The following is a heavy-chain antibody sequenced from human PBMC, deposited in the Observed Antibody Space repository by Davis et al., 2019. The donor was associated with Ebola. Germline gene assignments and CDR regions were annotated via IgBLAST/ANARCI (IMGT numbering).Heavy chain of an antibody. CDR1: GGSISSYY. J-gene: IGHJ4*02. CDR3: ARAQTTGGYYDSSGYHLVNFDY. V-gene: IGHV4-59*12. D-gene: IGHD3-22*01. Sequence: PSETLSLTCTVSGGSISSYYWSWIRQPPGKGLEWIGYIYYSGSTYYNPSLKSRVTISVDTSKNQFSLKLSSVTAADTAVYYCARAQTTGGYYDSSGYHLVNFDYWGQGTLVTVSS. CDR2: IYYSGST.